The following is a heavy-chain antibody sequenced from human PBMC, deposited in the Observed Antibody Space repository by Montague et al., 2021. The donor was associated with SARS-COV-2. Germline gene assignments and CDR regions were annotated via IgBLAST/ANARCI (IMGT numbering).Heavy chain of an antibody. J-gene: IGHJ3*02. CDR3: ARDTGISGAFDI. V-gene: IGHV4-38-2*02. D-gene: IGHD2-15*01. CDR1: DFSITRGYY. CDR2: VDYGANT. Sequence: SETLSLTCTVSDFSITRGYYWGWIRQPPGKGLEWIGSVDYGANTHYNPSLKSRVTISVDTSKNQFSLELSSVTAADTAVYYCARDTGISGAFDIWGQGTMVTVSS.